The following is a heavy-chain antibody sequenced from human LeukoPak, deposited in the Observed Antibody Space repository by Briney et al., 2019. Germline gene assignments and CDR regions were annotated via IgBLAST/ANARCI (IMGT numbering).Heavy chain of an antibody. V-gene: IGHV3-21*01. CDR1: GFAFSSYS. CDR3: ARDGAAACTFPY. D-gene: IGHD6-13*01. J-gene: IGHJ4*02. CDR2: ISSSSSYI. Sequence: GGSLRPSRAASGFAFSSYSMNWVRQAPGKGLEWVSSISSSSSYIYYADSVKGRFTISRDNAKNSLYLQMNSLRAEDTAVYYCARDGAAACTFPYWGQGTLVTVSS.